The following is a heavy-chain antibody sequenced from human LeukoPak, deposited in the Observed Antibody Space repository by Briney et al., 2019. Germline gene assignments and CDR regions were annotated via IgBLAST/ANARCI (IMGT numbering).Heavy chain of an antibody. CDR1: GYTFISYG. J-gene: IGHJ4*02. Sequence: VASVKVSCKASGYTFISYGISWVRQAPGQGLEWMGWINTYNGNTDYAQKLQGRVTMTTDTSTSTAYMELRSLRSDDTAVYYCARAIAVAGHFDYWGQGTLVTVSS. D-gene: IGHD6-19*01. CDR2: INTYNGNT. V-gene: IGHV1-18*01. CDR3: ARAIAVAGHFDY.